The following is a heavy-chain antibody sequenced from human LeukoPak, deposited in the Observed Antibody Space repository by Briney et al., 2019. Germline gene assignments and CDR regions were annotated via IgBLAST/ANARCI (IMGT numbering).Heavy chain of an antibody. V-gene: IGHV3-48*03. J-gene: IGHJ6*03. Sequence: GGSLRLSCAASGFTFSSYEMNWVRQAPGKGLEWVSYISSSGSTIYYADSVKGRFTISRDNAKNSLYLQMNSLRAEDTAVYYCANSPRGTAAGYYYYYYMDVWGKGTTVTVSS. CDR1: GFTFSSYE. CDR2: ISSSGSTI. CDR3: ANSPRGTAAGYYYYYYMDV. D-gene: IGHD6-13*01.